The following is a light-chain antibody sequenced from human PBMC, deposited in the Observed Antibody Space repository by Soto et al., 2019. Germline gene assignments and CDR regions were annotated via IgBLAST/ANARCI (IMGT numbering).Light chain of an antibody. J-gene: IGLJ1*01. CDR3: NSYTSSTTYV. Sequence: QSALTQPASVSGSPGQSITISCTGTSSDVGGYNSVSWYQQHLGKAPKLMIYEVNNRPSGVSNRFSGSKSGNTASLTISGLQAEDEADYYCNSYTSSTTYVFGTGTKVTVL. V-gene: IGLV2-14*01. CDR1: SSDVGGYNS. CDR2: EVN.